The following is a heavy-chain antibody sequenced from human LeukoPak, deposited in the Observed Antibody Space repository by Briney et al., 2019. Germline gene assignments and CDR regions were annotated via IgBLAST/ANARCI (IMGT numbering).Heavy chain of an antibody. CDR3: ARRYYHSTEFDL. J-gene: IGHJ5*02. CDR2: LHPLHSTP. D-gene: IGHD3-22*01. V-gene: IGHV5-51*01. Sequence: MGILHPLHSTPLYTPSFQGQLTISPDKSIGTAYLQWSSLQPSDTAMYYCARRYYHSTEFDLWGQGTLVTVSS.